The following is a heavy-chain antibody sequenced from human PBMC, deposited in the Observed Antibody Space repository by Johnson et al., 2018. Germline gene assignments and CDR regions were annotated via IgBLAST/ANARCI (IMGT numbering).Heavy chain of an antibody. CDR3: ARPNYGSGDYYYYYLDV. V-gene: IGHV3-30-3*01. J-gene: IGHJ6*03. CDR2: ISYDGSNK. D-gene: IGHD3-10*01. Sequence: QVQLVESGGGVVQPGRSLRLSCAASGFTFSSYAMHWVRQAPGKGLEWVAVISYDGSNKYYADSVKGRFTISRDNSKNTLYLQMNSLRAEATALYYCARPNYGSGDYYYYYLDVWGKGTTVTVSS. CDR1: GFTFSSYA.